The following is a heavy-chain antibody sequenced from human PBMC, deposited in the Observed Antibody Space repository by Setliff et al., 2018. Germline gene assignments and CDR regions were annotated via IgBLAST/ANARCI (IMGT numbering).Heavy chain of an antibody. J-gene: IGHJ4*02. CDR2: ISAYTGNT. CDR3: SRLVRYCTTTTCQRASGAEF. CDR1: GYTFTNYG. Sequence: GASVKVSCKASGYTFTNYGINWVRQAPGQGLEWMGWISAYTGNTNYAQKLQGRVSMTTDTSTSTAYMELRSPTSDDTAVYYCSRLVRYCTTTTCQRASGAEFWGQGTLVTVSS. D-gene: IGHD2-8*01. V-gene: IGHV1-18*01.